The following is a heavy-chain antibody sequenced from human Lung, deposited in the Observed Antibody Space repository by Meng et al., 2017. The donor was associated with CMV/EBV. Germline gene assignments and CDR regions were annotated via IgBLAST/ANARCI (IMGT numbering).Heavy chain of an antibody. CDR1: GSSISPSNW. D-gene: IGHD4/OR15-4a*01. CDR3: ARVTEYGGNCFDS. Sequence: CAGSGSSISPSNWWSWVRQPPGKGLEWIGEVYHSGYTNYNPSLKSRVTMSVDRSKNQFSLKLSSVTAADTAVYYCARVTEYGGNCFDSWGQGTLVTVSS. CDR2: VYHSGYT. V-gene: IGHV4-4*02. J-gene: IGHJ4*02.